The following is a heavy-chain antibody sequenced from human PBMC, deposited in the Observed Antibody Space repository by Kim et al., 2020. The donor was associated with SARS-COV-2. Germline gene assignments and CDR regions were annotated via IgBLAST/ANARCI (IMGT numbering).Heavy chain of an antibody. J-gene: IGHJ4*02. CDR1: GFTFSSYV. CDR3: VAPSCGSTNCYAFDF. V-gene: IGHV3-33*01. CDR2: IWYDGSNK. D-gene: IGHD2-2*01. Sequence: GGSLRLSCAASGFTFSSYVMHWVRQAPGKGLEWVAVIWYDGSNKHYADSVKGRFTISRDNSKNTLDLQMNSLRAEDTAVYYCVAPSCGSTNCYAFDFWGQGTLVTVSS.